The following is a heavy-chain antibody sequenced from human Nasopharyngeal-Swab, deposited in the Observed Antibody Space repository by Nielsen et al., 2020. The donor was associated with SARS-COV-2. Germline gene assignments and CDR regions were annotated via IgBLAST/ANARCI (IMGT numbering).Heavy chain of an antibody. CDR2: IYYSGST. Sequence: WIRQPPGKGLEWIGYIYYSGSTNYNPPLKSRVTISVDTSKNQFSLKLSSVTAADTAVYYCARDLNPNSSGWLPYYYYGMDVWGQGTTVTVSS. V-gene: IGHV4-59*01. D-gene: IGHD6-19*01. J-gene: IGHJ6*02. CDR3: ARDLNPNSSGWLPYYYYGMDV.